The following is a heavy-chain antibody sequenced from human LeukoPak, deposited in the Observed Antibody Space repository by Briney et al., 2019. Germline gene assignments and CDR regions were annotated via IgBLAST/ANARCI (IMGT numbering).Heavy chain of an antibody. CDR3: ARDPARPWRQLFRDAFDI. J-gene: IGHJ3*02. Sequence: SQTLSLTCAISGDSVSSNSAAWNWIRQSPSRGLEWLGRTYYRSKWYNDYAVSVKSRITINPDTSKNQFSLQLNSVTPEDTAVYYCARDPARPWRQLFRDAFDIWGQGTMVTVSS. CDR1: GDSVSSNSAA. D-gene: IGHD6-13*01. V-gene: IGHV6-1*01. CDR2: TYYRSKWYN.